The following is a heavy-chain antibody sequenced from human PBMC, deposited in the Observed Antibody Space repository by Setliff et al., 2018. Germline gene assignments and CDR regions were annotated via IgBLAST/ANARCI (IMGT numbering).Heavy chain of an antibody. Sequence: WASVKVSCKASGGTFRSYGISWVRQAPGQGLEWMGGTIPSFGSTNYAQKFQDRVTIITDESTSTAYMELSSLRTEDTAVYYCVREGVDTRSSTDYRYYMDVWGKGTTVTVSS. CDR2: TIPSFGST. CDR3: VREGVDTRSSTDYRYYMDV. V-gene: IGHV1-69*05. D-gene: IGHD5-18*01. J-gene: IGHJ6*03. CDR1: GGTFRSYG.